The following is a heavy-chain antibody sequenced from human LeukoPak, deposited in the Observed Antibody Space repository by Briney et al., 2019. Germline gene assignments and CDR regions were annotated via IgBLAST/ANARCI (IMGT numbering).Heavy chain of an antibody. J-gene: IGHJ6*04. CDR3: AELGITMIGGV. V-gene: IGHV3-30*04. D-gene: IGHD3-10*02. CDR2: ISYDGSNK. CDR1: GFTFSNHA. Sequence: PGKSLRLSCAASGFTFSNHAMHWVRQAPGKGLEWVAVISYDGSNKYYADSVKGRFTISRDNSKNTLYLQMNSLRAEDTAVYYCAELGITMIGGVWGKGTTVTISS.